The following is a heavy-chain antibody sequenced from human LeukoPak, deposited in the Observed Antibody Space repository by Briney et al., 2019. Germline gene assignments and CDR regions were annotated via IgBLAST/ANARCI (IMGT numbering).Heavy chain of an antibody. CDR1: GGSISNYY. V-gene: IGHV4-59*01. Sequence: SETLSLTCTVSGGSISNYYWSWIRQPPGKGVEWIAHIYNGVNTNYNPSLKSRVTISVDTSKNQFSLRLNSVTAADTAVYYCARSRAFNSGAFDPWGQGSLVTASS. CDR2: IYNGVNT. D-gene: IGHD1-26*01. CDR3: ARSRAFNSGAFDP. J-gene: IGHJ5*02.